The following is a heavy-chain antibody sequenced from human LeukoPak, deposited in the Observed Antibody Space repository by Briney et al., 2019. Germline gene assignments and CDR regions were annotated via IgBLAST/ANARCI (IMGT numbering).Heavy chain of an antibody. Sequence: SETLSLTCAVYGGSFSGYYWSWIRQPPGKGLEWIGEINHSGSTNYNPSLKSRVTISVDTSKKQFSLKLTSVTAADTAVYYCARPRGYSGYDYGYWGQGTLVTVSS. CDR1: GGSFSGYY. D-gene: IGHD5-12*01. CDR2: INHSGST. J-gene: IGHJ4*02. CDR3: ARPRGYSGYDYGY. V-gene: IGHV4-34*01.